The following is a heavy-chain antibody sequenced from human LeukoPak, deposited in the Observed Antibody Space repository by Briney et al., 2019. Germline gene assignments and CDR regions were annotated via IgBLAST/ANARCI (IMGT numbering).Heavy chain of an antibody. V-gene: IGHV3-7*01. D-gene: IGHD3-9*01. CDR1: GVTGSSNY. J-gene: IGHJ4*02. Sequence: GSLRLFCAASGVTGSSNYMSWVRQAPGAGLEWVANIKQDGREKYYVDSVKGRFTISRDNAKNSLYLQMNSLRAEDTAVYYCATGIKILTGYYNVPYDYWGQGTLVTVSS. CDR3: ATGIKILTGYYNVPYDY. CDR2: IKQDGREK.